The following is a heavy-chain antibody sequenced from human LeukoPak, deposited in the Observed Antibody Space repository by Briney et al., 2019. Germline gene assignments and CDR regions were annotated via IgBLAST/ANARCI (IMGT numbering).Heavy chain of an antibody. J-gene: IGHJ4*02. V-gene: IGHV3-23*01. CDR2: ISGSGGST. D-gene: IGHD3-3*01. CDR3: AKGAGNFLEWLLYY. Sequence: PGGSLRLSCAASGFTFSSYAMSWVRQAPGKGLEWGSAISGSGGSTYYADSVKGRFTISRDNSKNTLYLQMNSLRAEDTAIYYCAKGAGNFLEWLLYYWGQGTLVTVSS. CDR1: GFTFSSYA.